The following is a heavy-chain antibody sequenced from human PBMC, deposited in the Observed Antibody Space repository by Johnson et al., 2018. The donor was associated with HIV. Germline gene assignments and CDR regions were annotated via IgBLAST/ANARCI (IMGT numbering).Heavy chain of an antibody. D-gene: IGHD4/OR15-4a*01. CDR1: GFTFRSNG. Sequence: QVQLVESGGGLIQPGGSLRLSCAASGFTFRSNGMHWVRQALGKGLEWVTFIQYDGSDKSYANSVKGRFTISRDNSKNTLYLQMNSLRAEDTAVYYCASRVRVDAFDIWGQGTMVTVSS. CDR2: IQYDGSDK. CDR3: ASRVRVDAFDI. J-gene: IGHJ3*02. V-gene: IGHV3-30*02.